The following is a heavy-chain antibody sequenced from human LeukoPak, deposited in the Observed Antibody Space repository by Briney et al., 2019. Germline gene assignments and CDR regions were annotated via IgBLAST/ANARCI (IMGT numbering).Heavy chain of an antibody. Sequence: PSETLSLTCTVSGGSISSSSYYWSWIRQPPGKGLEWIGGINHSGSTNYNPSLKSRVTISVDTSKNQFSLKLSSVTAADTAVYYCARSFSGYFDYWGQGTLVTVSS. D-gene: IGHD3-22*01. CDR3: ARSFSGYFDY. CDR1: GGSISSSSYY. CDR2: INHSGST. V-gene: IGHV4-39*07. J-gene: IGHJ4*02.